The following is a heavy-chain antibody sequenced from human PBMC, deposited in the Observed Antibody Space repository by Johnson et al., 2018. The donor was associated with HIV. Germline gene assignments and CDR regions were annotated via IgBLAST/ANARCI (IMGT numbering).Heavy chain of an antibody. Sequence: QVQLVESGGGMIQPGGSLRLSCAASGFTFSSYWMSWVRQAPGKGLEWVAIISYDGGNKYYTDSVKGRFTISRDNSKNTLYLQRNSLRAEDTAVYYCARDTPCWGYTHSGGDIWVQGTMVTVSS. D-gene: IGHD2-21*01. CDR3: ARDTPCWGYTHSGGDI. V-gene: IGHV3-30*14. CDR2: ISYDGGNK. J-gene: IGHJ3*02. CDR1: GFTFSSYW.